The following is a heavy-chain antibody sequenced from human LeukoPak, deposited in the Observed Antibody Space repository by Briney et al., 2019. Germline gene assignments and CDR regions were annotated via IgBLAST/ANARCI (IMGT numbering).Heavy chain of an antibody. Sequence: SETLSLTCAVYGGSFSGYYWSWIRQPPGKGLEWIGEITHSGSTNYNPSLKSRVTISVDTSKNQFSLKLSSVTAADTAVYYCARGLSKLWFGDSSYGPFDYWGQGTLVTVSS. CDR3: ARGLSKLWFGDSSYGPFDY. J-gene: IGHJ4*02. V-gene: IGHV4-34*01. CDR1: GGSFSGYY. CDR2: ITHSGST. D-gene: IGHD3-10*01.